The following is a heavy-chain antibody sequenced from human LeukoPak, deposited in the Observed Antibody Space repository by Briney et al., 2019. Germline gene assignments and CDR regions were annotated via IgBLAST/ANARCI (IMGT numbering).Heavy chain of an antibody. J-gene: IGHJ4*02. Sequence: SETLSLTCTVSDGSISSYYWSWIRQPAGKGLEWIGRVYISGSTDYNPSLKSRVTISVDTSKNQFSLKLSSVTAADTAVYYCARSGGIWFGELYYFDYWGQGTLVTVSS. V-gene: IGHV4-4*07. CDR2: VYISGST. D-gene: IGHD3-10*01. CDR3: ARSGGIWFGELYYFDY. CDR1: DGSISSYY.